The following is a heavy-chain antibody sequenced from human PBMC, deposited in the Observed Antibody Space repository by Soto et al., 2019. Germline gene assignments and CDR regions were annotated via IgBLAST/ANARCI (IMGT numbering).Heavy chain of an antibody. CDR2: IIPITGTA. V-gene: IGHV1-69*01. CDR1: GGTFGSYA. Sequence: QVQLVQSGAEVKKPGSSVKVSCKASGGTFGSYAISWVRQAPGQGPEWMGGIIPITGTANYAQKFQGRVTITADESTSTASMQLSSLRSEDTAVDYCARAQGSSTSVEIDYYYYYGMDVWGQGTTVTVSS. D-gene: IGHD2-2*01. CDR3: ARAQGSSTSVEIDYYYYYGMDV. J-gene: IGHJ6*02.